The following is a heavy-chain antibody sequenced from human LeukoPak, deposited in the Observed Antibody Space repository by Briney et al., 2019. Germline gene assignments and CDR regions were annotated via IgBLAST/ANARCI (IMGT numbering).Heavy chain of an antibody. CDR2: INHSGST. V-gene: IGHV4-34*01. J-gene: IGHJ4*02. Sequence: SETRSLTCAGYGGSFSGYYWSWIRQPPGKGLEWIGEINHSGSTNYNPSLKSRVTISVDTSKNQFSLKLSSVTAADTAVYYCARGIIQYDFWSGYYAPYFDYWGQGTLVTVSS. CDR1: GGSFSGYY. D-gene: IGHD3-3*01. CDR3: ARGIIQYDFWSGYYAPYFDY.